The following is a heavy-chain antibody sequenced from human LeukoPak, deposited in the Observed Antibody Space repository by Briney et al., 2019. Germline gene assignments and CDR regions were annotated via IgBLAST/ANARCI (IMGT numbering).Heavy chain of an antibody. J-gene: IGHJ4*02. CDR3: ARDAYDQRDY. Sequence: ASVKVSCKASGYTFTSYYMNWVRQAPGQGLEWMGIISPSGDSTTYAQKFQGRVTMTRDTSTSTVYMELSSLRSGDTAVYYCARDAYDQRDYWGQGTLVTVSS. V-gene: IGHV1-46*01. D-gene: IGHD5-12*01. CDR1: GYTFTSYY. CDR2: ISPSGDST.